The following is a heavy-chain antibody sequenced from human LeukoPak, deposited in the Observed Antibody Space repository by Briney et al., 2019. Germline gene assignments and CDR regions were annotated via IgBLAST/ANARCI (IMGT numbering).Heavy chain of an antibody. V-gene: IGHV3-23*01. Sequence: GESLKISCAASGFTFSSYAMSWVRQAPGKGLEWVSTISGSGVSTYYADSVKGRFTISRDNSKNTLYLQMNSLRAEDTAVYYCARGSSGWFDDNWFDPWGQGTLVTVSS. CDR2: ISGSGVST. D-gene: IGHD6-19*01. J-gene: IGHJ5*02. CDR3: ARGSSGWFDDNWFDP. CDR1: GFTFSSYA.